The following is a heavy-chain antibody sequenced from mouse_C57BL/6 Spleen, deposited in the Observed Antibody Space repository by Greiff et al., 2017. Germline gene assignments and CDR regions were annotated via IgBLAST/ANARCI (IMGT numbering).Heavy chain of an antibody. CDR3: APLNSTYWDFDV. D-gene: IGHD2-5*01. V-gene: IGHV14-2*01. CDR2: IDPEDGET. Sequence: EVKLVESGAELVKPGASVKLSCTASGFNIKDYYMHWVKQRTEQGLEWIGRIDPEDGETKYAPKFQGKATITADTSSNTAYLQLSSLTSEDTAVYYCAPLNSTYWDFDVWGTGTTVTVSS. J-gene: IGHJ1*03. CDR1: GFNIKDYY.